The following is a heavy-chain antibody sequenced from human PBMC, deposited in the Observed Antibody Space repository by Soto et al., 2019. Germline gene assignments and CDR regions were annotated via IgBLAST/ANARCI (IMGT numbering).Heavy chain of an antibody. CDR1: GFTFSSYA. Sequence: EVQLLESGGGLVQPGGSLRLSCAASGFTFSSYALSWVRQAPGKGLEWVSTITTSGGNTYYADSVKGRFTISRDKSKNTLYLQMNSLRAEDTAVYYCAGRYCTNGVCYTNYYYYMDVWGKGTTVTVSS. CDR3: AGRYCTNGVCYTNYYYYMDV. V-gene: IGHV3-23*01. J-gene: IGHJ6*03. D-gene: IGHD2-8*01. CDR2: ITTSGGNT.